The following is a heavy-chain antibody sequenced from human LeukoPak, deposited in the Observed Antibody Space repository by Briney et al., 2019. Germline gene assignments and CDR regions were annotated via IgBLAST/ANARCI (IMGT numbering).Heavy chain of an antibody. V-gene: IGHV1-2*02. J-gene: IGHJ4*02. CDR2: ITPNSGGT. D-gene: IGHD1-26*01. CDR1: GYTFSDYY. Sequence: ASVKVSCKASGYTFSDYYIHWVRQAPGRGLEWMGWITPNSGGTKYSQKFQGRVTMTRDTSINTDYMELSRLISDDTAVYYCARDIGIVGATIFDYWGQGTLVTVSS. CDR3: ARDIGIVGATIFDY.